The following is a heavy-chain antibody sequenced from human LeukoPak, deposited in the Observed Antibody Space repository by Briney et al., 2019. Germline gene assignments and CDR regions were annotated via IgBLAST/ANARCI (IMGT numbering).Heavy chain of an antibody. D-gene: IGHD4-17*01. J-gene: IGHJ4*02. V-gene: IGHV3-15*01. CDR3: TIRYGDYVGIDY. Sequence: GGSLRLSCAVSGITFSDIWVSWVRQAPGKGLEWVGRIKSKTDGGTTDYAAPVKGRFTISRDDSKNTLYLQMNSLKTEDTAVYYCTIRYGDYVGIDYWGQGTLVTVSS. CDR1: GITFSDIW. CDR2: IKSKTDGGTT.